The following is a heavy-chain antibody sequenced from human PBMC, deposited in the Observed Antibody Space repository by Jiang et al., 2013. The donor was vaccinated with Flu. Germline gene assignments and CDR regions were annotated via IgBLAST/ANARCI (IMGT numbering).Heavy chain of an antibody. V-gene: IGHV1-2*02. Sequence: QSGAEVKKPGASVKVSCKASGYTFTNYYMHWVRQAPGQGLEWMGWINPNNGDTNYAQKFQGRVTMTRDTSVSTAYMDLSTLRFDDTAVYYCARARTGDVYWYFDLWGRGTLVTVSS. D-gene: IGHD7-27*01. J-gene: IGHJ2*01. CDR3: ARARTGDVYWYFDL. CDR2: INPNNGDT. CDR1: GYTFTNYY.